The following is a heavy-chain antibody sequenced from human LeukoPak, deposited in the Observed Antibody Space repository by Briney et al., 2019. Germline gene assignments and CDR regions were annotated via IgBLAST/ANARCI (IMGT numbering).Heavy chain of an antibody. V-gene: IGHV3-11*01. Sequence: GGSLRLSCAASGFTFSDYYMSWIRQAPGKGLEWVSYISSSGSTIYYADSVKGRFTISRDNAKNSLYLQMNSLRAGDTAVYYCARAKPPAAIIWFDPWGQGTLVTVSS. CDR1: GFTFSDYY. CDR2: ISSSGSTI. J-gene: IGHJ5*02. CDR3: ARAKPPAAIIWFDP. D-gene: IGHD2-2*02.